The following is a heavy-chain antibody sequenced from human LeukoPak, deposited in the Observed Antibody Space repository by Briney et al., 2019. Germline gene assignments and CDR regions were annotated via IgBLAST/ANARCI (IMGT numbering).Heavy chain of an antibody. V-gene: IGHV3-74*01. Sequence: GGPLRLSCVASGFSFSTTWMHWVRQAPGKGLVRVSHINSDGSSTTYADSVKGRFTISRDNAKNTLYLQMNSLRAEDTALYYCARAGLGAFDIWGQGTMVTVSS. CDR1: GFSFSTTW. CDR2: INSDGSST. CDR3: ARAGLGAFDI. J-gene: IGHJ3*02.